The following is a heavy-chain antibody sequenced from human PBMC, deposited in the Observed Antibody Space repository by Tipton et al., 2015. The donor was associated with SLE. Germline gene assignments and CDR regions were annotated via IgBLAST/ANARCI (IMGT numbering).Heavy chain of an antibody. CDR1: GGSISSYY. CDR2: IYTSGST. V-gene: IGHV4-4*08. CDR3: ARGRIAAAAYNWFDP. D-gene: IGHD6-13*01. J-gene: IGHJ5*02. Sequence: TLSLTCTVSGGSISSYYWSWIRQPPGKGLEWIGYIYTSGSTNYNPSLKSRVTISVDKSKNQFSLKLSSVTAADTAVYYCARGRIAAAAYNWFDPWGQGTLVTVSS.